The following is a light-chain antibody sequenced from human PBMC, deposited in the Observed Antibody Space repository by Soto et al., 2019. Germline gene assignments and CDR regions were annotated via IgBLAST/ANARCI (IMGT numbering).Light chain of an antibody. J-gene: IGKJ4*01. V-gene: IGKV3-20*01. CDR2: RTS. CDR1: QSVSTDY. Sequence: EVVLTQSPGTLSVSPGERATLSCRASQSVSTDYLAWYQQKAGHTPRLLIYRTSTRTIGTPQRFSGSGSGTEFSLSISSLEPEDFAVYYCQFYGRSSFTFGGGTKVEIK. CDR3: QFYGRSSFT.